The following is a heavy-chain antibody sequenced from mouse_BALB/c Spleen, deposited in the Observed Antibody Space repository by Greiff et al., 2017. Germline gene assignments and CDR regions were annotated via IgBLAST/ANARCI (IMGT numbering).Heavy chain of an antibody. CDR1: GYAFTNYL. D-gene: IGHD1-1*01. CDR3: AGLRLFAY. V-gene: IGHV1-54*01. Sequence: QVQLQQSGAELVRPGTSVKVSCKASGYAFTNYLIEWVKQRPGQGLEWIGVINPGSGGTNYNEKFKSKATLTVDKSSSTAYMQLSSLTSEDSAVYYCAGLRLFAYWGQGTLVTVSA. CDR2: INPGSGGT. J-gene: IGHJ3*01.